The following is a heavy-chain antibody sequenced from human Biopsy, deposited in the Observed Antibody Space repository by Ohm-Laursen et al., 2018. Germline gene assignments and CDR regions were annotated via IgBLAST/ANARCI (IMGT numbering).Heavy chain of an antibody. D-gene: IGHD3-16*01. V-gene: IGHV4-34*01. CDR1: GESSSGYF. J-gene: IGHJ6*02. CDR3: ARAVDYYDPYYYYGLDV. Sequence: SDTLSLTCAVNGESSSGYFWNWIRQPPGKGLEWIGEINQSGSTKYNPSLKRRATLSADSSNSQFSLRLTSVTAADTAVYYCARAVDYYDPYYYYGLDVWGQGTTVTVSS. CDR2: INQSGST.